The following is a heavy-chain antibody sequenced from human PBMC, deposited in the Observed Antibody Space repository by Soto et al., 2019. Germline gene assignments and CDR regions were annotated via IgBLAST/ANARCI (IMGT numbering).Heavy chain of an antibody. CDR2: ITSSGTTV. J-gene: IGHJ4*02. CDR3: ACGISNWAYYFDF. D-gene: IGHD6-13*01. V-gene: IGHV3-48*02. Sequence: EVHLVESGGGLVQPGGSLRLSCAASGFTFSSYSLNWVRQAPGKGLEWVSYITSSGTTVYYADSVRGRFTISRDNAKNSLYLQMNSLRDDDTSVYYCACGISNWAYYFDFWGQGTLVTVSS. CDR1: GFTFSSYS.